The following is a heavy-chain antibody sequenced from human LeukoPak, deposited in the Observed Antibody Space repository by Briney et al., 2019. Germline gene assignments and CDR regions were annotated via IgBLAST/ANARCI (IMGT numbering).Heavy chain of an antibody. CDR2: INHSGGT. Sequence: SETLSLTCAVYGGSFSGYYWSWIRQPPGKGLEWIGEINHSGGTNYNPSLKSRVTISVDTSKNQSSLKLSSVTAADTAVYYCVDSGYSFDYWGQGTLVTVSS. D-gene: IGHD5-12*01. V-gene: IGHV4-34*01. J-gene: IGHJ4*02. CDR3: VDSGYSFDY. CDR1: GGSFSGYY.